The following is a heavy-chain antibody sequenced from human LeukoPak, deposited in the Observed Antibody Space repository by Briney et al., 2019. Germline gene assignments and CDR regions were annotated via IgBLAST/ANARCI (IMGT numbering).Heavy chain of an antibody. CDR3: ARDGEQPYYFDY. CDR1: GGTFSSYT. D-gene: IGHD1-26*01. J-gene: IGHJ4*02. V-gene: IGHV1-69*04. CDR2: IIPILAIA. Sequence: SVKVSCKASGGTFSSYTISWVRQAPGQGLEWMGRIIPILAIANYAQKFQGRVTITADKSTSTSYMELSSLRSEDTAVYYCARDGEQPYYFDYWGQGTLVTVSS.